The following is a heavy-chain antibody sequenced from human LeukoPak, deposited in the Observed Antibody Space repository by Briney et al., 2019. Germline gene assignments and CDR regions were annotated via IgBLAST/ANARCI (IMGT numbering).Heavy chain of an antibody. CDR1: GFTFRSSG. CDR2: ISGSDTTT. Sequence: PGGSLRLSCAASGFTFRSSGMSWVRQAPGKGLEWVSYISGSDTTTHYADSVKGRFTISRDNAKNSLYLQMNSLRAEDTAVYYXXXXXXSGPRRYDVRNFDYWGQGTPVTVSS. J-gene: IGHJ4*02. D-gene: IGHD5-12*01. V-gene: IGHV3-48*04. CDR3: XXXXXSGPRRYDVRNFDY.